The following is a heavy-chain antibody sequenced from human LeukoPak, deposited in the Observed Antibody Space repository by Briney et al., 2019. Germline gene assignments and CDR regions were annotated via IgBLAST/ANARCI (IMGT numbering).Heavy chain of an antibody. J-gene: IGHJ5*02. CDR1: GYTFTAYY. CDR2: MNPNSGNT. V-gene: IGHV1-8*01. Sequence: AAVKVSCKASGYTFTAYYINWVRQATGQGRECMAWMNPNSGNTGYAQEFKGRVTMTRNTSISTAYMELSSLRSEDTAVYYCARGPNKSDGGNSGSAWFDPWGQGTLVTVSS. D-gene: IGHD4-23*01. CDR3: ARGPNKSDGGNSGSAWFDP.